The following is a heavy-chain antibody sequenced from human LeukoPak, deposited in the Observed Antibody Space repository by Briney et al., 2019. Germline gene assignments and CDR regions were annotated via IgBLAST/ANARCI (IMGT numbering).Heavy chain of an antibody. CDR3: ARVGRYCSSTSCYRAWNWFDP. D-gene: IGHD2-2*02. CDR2: IIPILGIA. CDR1: GGTFSSYT. Sequence: SVKVSCKASGGTFSSYTISWVRQAPGQGLEWMGRIIPILGIANYAQKFQGRVTIPADKSTSTAYMELSSLRSEDTAVYYCARVGRYCSSTSCYRAWNWFDPWGQGTLVTVSS. V-gene: IGHV1-69*02. J-gene: IGHJ5*02.